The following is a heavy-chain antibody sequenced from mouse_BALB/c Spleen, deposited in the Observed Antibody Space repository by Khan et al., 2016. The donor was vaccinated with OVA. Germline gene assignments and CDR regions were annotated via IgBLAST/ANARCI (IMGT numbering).Heavy chain of an antibody. D-gene: IGHD1-1*01. CDR2: IDPETGGT. V-gene: IGHV1-15*01. J-gene: IGHJ3*01. Sequence: QVQLQQSGAELVRPGASVTLSCKASGYIFTDYEIHWVKQTPVHGLEWIGAIDPETGGTAYNQKIKGKATLTADKSSSTAYMEFRSLTSEDSAVYYCMGWYYSRAWFAYWGQGTLVTVSA. CDR3: MGWYYSRAWFAY. CDR1: GYIFTDYE.